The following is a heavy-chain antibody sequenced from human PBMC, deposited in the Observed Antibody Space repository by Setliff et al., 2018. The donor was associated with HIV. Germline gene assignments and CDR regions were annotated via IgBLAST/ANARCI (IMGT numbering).Heavy chain of an antibody. J-gene: IGHJ4*02. CDR3: ASGEPYYYDSTGYSGNYFDY. CDR1: GGAISSSYSY. Sequence: PSETLSLTCTVSGGAISSSYSYWGWIRQPPGKGLQWIGSISYTGKSYYNPALKRRVTVSVDKSKNQFSLKLASVTAADTAVYYCASGEPYYYDSTGYSGNYFDYWGQGTLVTVSS. V-gene: IGHV4-39*07. D-gene: IGHD3-22*01. CDR2: ISYTGKS.